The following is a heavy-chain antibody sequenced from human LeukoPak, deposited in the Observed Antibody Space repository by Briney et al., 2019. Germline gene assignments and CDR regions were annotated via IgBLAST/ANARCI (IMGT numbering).Heavy chain of an antibody. Sequence: PSETLSPTCTVSGGSISSYYWSWIRQPPGKGLEWIGYIYYSGSTNYNPSLKSRVTISVDTSKNQFSLKLSSVTAADTAVYYCARNLGYCSSTSCPHDAFDIWGQGTMVTVSS. CDR1: GGSISSYY. D-gene: IGHD2-2*01. CDR3: ARNLGYCSSTSCPHDAFDI. J-gene: IGHJ3*02. V-gene: IGHV4-59*01. CDR2: IYYSGST.